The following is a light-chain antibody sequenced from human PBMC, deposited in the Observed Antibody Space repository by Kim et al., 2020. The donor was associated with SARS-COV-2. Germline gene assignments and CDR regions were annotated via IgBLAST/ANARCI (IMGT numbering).Light chain of an antibody. V-gene: IGKV3-11*01. CDR3: QQRSAWPGT. CDR1: ETIYSH. Sequence: DIVLTQSPATLSLSPGEGDTLSCRASETIYSHLAWYQQKPGQPPRLLIYDASSRATGIPARFSGSGSETDFTLTISRLEPEDFAVYYCQQRSAWPGTFGQGTKVDIK. J-gene: IGKJ1*01. CDR2: DAS.